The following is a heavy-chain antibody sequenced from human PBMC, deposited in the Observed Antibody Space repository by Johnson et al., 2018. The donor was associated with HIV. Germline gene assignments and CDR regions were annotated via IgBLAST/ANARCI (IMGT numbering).Heavy chain of an antibody. Sequence: QVQLVESGGCLVQPDGSLKLSCAASGFAVSDSAIPWVRQTSGKGLEWVAVISYDGSNKYYTDSVKGRFTISRDNSKNTLYLQMDSLRVEDTAVYYCAREAYYARAFDLWGQGTMVTVSS. CDR2: ISYDGSNK. V-gene: IGHV3-30*04. J-gene: IGHJ3*01. CDR3: AREAYYARAFDL. CDR1: GFAVSDSA. D-gene: IGHD3-3*01.